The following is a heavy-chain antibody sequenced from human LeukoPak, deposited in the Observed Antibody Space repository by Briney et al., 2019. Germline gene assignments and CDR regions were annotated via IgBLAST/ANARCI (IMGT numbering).Heavy chain of an antibody. CDR2: IYYSGST. V-gene: IGHV4-59*08. CDR1: GGSISSYY. CDR3: ARGCCSGGSCYTHQNWFDP. J-gene: IGHJ5*02. Sequence: PSETLSLTCTVSGGSISSYYWGWIRQPPGKGLEWIGYIYYSGSTNYNPSLKSRVTISVDTSKNQFSLKLSSVTAADTAVYYCARGCCSGGSCYTHQNWFDPWGQGTLVTVSS. D-gene: IGHD2-15*01.